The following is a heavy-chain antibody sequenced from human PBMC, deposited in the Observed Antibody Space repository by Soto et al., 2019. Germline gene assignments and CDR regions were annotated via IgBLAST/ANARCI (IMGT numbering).Heavy chain of an antibody. D-gene: IGHD2-8*01. Sequence: SETLSLTCTVSGGSISSGGYYWSWIRQHPGKGLEWIGYIYYSGSTYYNPSLKSRVTISVDTSKNQFSLKLSSVTAADTAVYYCARVTQGYRTNGVCSTFDPWGQGTLVTVSS. CDR2: IYYSGST. V-gene: IGHV4-31*03. CDR3: ARVTQGYRTNGVCSTFDP. CDR1: GGSISSGGYY. J-gene: IGHJ5*02.